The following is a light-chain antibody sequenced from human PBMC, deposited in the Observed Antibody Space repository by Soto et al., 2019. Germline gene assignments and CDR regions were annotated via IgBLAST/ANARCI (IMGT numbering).Light chain of an antibody. CDR3: QQYYTTPPT. V-gene: IGKV4-1*01. J-gene: IGKJ1*01. Sequence: DIVMTQSPDSLAVSLVERATINCKTSQGVSHTANKRNYLRWYQQKPGQPPKLLIYWASTRESGVPDRFSGSGSGTDFTLTISGLQAEDVAVYYCQQYYTTPPTFGQGTKVEIK. CDR1: QGVSHTANKRNY. CDR2: WAS.